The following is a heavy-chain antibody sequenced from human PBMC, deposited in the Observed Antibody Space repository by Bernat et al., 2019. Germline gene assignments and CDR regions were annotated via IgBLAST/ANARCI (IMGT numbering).Heavy chain of an antibody. Sequence: QVQLVQSGAEVKKPGASVKVSCKASGYTFTGYYMHWVRQAPGQGLEWMGWINPNSGGTNYAQKVQGWVTMTRDTSISTAYMELSRLRSDATAVYYCARTGATSRWFDPWGQGTLVTVSS. CDR3: ARTGATSRWFDP. D-gene: IGHD1-26*01. V-gene: IGHV1-2*04. J-gene: IGHJ5*02. CDR2: INPNSGGT. CDR1: GYTFTGYY.